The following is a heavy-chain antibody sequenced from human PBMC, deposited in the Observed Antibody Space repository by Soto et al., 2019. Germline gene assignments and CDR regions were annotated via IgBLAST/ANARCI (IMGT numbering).Heavy chain of an antibody. V-gene: IGHV3-23*01. D-gene: IGHD5-12*01. Sequence: SLRLSCAASGFTFINYAMSWVRQAPGKGLEWVSTISGSGISTFYADSVKGRFTISRDNSKNTLYLQMNSLRAEDTAVYYCAKDKVSTTYNYDYWRQGTLVTVSS. CDR2: ISGSGIST. CDR1: GFTFINYA. CDR3: AKDKVSTTYNYDY. J-gene: IGHJ4*02.